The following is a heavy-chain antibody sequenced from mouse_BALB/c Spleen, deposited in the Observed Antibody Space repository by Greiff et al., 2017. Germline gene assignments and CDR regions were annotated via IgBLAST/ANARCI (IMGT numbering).Heavy chain of an antibody. V-gene: IGHV2-9-2*01. D-gene: IGHD1-2*01. Sequence: QVQLKESGPGLVAPSQSLSITCTVSGFSLTSYDISWIRQPPGKGLEWLGVIWTGGGTNYNSAFMSRLSISKDNSKSQVFLKMNSLQTDDTAIYYCVRKVTTATGAMDYWGQGTSVTVSS. CDR2: IWTGGGT. CDR1: GFSLTSYD. J-gene: IGHJ4*01. CDR3: VRKVTTATGAMDY.